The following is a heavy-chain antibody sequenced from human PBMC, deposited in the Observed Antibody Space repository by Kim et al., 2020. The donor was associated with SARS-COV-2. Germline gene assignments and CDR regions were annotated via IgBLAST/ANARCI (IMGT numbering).Heavy chain of an antibody. CDR2: ISSSGSTI. CDR3: ARVRPISIAAAGGGVDAFDI. V-gene: IGHV3-11*04. D-gene: IGHD6-13*01. CDR1: GFTFSDYY. Sequence: GGSLRLSCAASGFTFSDYYMSWIRQAPGKGLEWVSYISSSGSTIYYADSVKGRFTISRDNAKNSLYLQMNSLRAEDTAVYYCARVRPISIAAAGGGVDAFDIWGQGTMVTVSS. J-gene: IGHJ3*02.